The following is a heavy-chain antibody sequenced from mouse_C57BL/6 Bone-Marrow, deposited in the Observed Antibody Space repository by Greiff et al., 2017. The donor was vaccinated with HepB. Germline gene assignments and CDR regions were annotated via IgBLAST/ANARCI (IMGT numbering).Heavy chain of an antibody. D-gene: IGHD1-1*01. CDR2: IYPGDGDT. V-gene: IGHV1-82*01. CDR3: AKKDYCGSTYFAGFAY. CDR1: GYAFSSSW. J-gene: IGHJ3*01. Sequence: VQLQQSGPELVKPGASVKISCKASGYAFSSSWMNWVKQRPGKGLEWIGRIYPGDGDTNYNGKFKGKATMTADKSSSTAYMQLSSLTSEDSAVYFCAKKDYCGSTYFAGFAYWGQGTLVTVSA.